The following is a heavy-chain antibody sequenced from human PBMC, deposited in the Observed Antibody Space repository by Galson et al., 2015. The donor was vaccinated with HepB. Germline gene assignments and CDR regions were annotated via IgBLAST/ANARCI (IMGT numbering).Heavy chain of an antibody. CDR3: ATGDFYDSLSYYPYHFDY. J-gene: IGHJ4*02. V-gene: IGHV3-21*01. CDR1: GFTFSRYS. Sequence: SLRLSCAASGFTFSRYSMNWVRQAPGKGLEWVSSIRRSAHDIYYADSVQGRFSISRDDAKNSVYLQMNDLTAEDTAVYYCATGDFYDSLSYYPYHFDYWGQGALVTVSS. CDR2: IRRSAHDI. D-gene: IGHD3-22*01.